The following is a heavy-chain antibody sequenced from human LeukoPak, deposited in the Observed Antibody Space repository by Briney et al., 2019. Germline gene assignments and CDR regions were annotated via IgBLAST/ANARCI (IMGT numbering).Heavy chain of an antibody. CDR2: IYYSGST. CDR3: ARVPRIAAAGSGHRWFDP. CDR1: GGSISSSSYY. J-gene: IGHJ5*02. D-gene: IGHD6-13*01. V-gene: IGHV4-39*07. Sequence: PSETLSLTCTVSGGSISSSSYYWGWIRQPPGKGLEWIGSIYYSGSTYYNPSLKSRVTISVDTSKNQFSLKLSSVTAADTAVYYCARVPRIAAAGSGHRWFDPWGQGTLVTVSS.